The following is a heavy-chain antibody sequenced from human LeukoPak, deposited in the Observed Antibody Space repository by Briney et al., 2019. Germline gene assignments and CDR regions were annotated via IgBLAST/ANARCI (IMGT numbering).Heavy chain of an antibody. Sequence: PGGSLRLSCAASGFTFSTYWVNWVRRTPGKGLEWVANINQDESEKKYVDSVKGRFTISRDNAKNSLYLQMNGLRAEDTAVYYCASGLELDYWGQGTLVTVSS. V-gene: IGHV3-7*03. CDR3: ASGLELDY. CDR2: INQDESEK. J-gene: IGHJ4*02. CDR1: GFTFSTYW.